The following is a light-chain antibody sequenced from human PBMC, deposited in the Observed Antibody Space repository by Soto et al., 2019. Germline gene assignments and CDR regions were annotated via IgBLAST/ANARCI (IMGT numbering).Light chain of an antibody. CDR2: GAS. J-gene: IGKJ5*01. CDR3: QQYHNWPIT. V-gene: IGKV3-15*01. Sequence: IVLTQSPAPLSLSPGKRATLSCRASQNISNYLIWYQQKPGQAPSLIIYGASTRATGIPARFSGSRSGTEFTLTISSLQSEDVAVYYCQQYHNWPITFGQGTRLEIK. CDR1: QNISNY.